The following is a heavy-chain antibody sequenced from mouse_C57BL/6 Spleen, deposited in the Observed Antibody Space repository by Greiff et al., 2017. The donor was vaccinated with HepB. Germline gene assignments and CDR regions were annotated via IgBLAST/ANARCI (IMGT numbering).Heavy chain of an antibody. CDR1: GFTFSDSG. D-gene: IGHD1-1*01. CDR3: ARRGTTVVDFDY. J-gene: IGHJ2*01. CDR2: ISSGSSTI. Sequence: DVQLVESGGGLVKPGGSLKLSCAASGFTFSDSGMHWVRQAPEKGLEWVAYISSGSSTIYYADTVKGRFTISRDNAKNTLFLQMTSLRSEDTAMYYWARRGTTVVDFDYWGQGTTLTVSS. V-gene: IGHV5-17*01.